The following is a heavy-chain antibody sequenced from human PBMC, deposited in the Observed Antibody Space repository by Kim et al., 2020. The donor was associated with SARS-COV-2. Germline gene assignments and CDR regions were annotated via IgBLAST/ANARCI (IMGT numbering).Heavy chain of an antibody. V-gene: IGHV3-23*01. Sequence: GGSLRLSCAASGFTFSSYAMSWVRQAPGKGLEWVSAISGSGGSTYYADSVKGRFTISRDNSKNTLYLQMNSLRAEDTAVYYCAKDWTRYCSSTSCPIDYWGQGTLVTVSS. CDR2: ISGSGGST. CDR3: AKDWTRYCSSTSCPIDY. D-gene: IGHD2-2*01. J-gene: IGHJ4*02. CDR1: GFTFSSYA.